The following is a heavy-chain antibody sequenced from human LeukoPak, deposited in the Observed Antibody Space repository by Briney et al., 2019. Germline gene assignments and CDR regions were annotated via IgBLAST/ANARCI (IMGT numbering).Heavy chain of an antibody. V-gene: IGHV3-7*01. CDR2: INQDGSQK. CDR1: GGSISSYY. CDR3: VAGNWGARDSFDL. J-gene: IGHJ3*01. Sequence: ETLSLTCTVSGGSISSYYWSWIRQPPGKGLEWVANINQDGSQKYYVDSVKGRFTISRDNAKNSFFLQMNSLRAEDTSVYYCVAGNWGARDSFDLWGRGTVVTVSS. D-gene: IGHD7-27*01.